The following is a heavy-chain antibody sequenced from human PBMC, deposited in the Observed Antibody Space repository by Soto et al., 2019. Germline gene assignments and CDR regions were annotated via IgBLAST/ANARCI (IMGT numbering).Heavy chain of an antibody. CDR3: ARGIEQREMIVVNPFDY. Sequence: QVQLVQSGAEVKKPGSSVKVSCKASGGTFSSYAISWVRQAPGQGLEWMGGIIPIFGTANYAQKFQGRVTITADESPSTAYMELSSLRSEDTAVYYCARGIEQREMIVVNPFDYWGQGTLVTVSS. D-gene: IGHD3-22*01. CDR2: IIPIFGTA. J-gene: IGHJ4*02. V-gene: IGHV1-69*12. CDR1: GGTFSSYA.